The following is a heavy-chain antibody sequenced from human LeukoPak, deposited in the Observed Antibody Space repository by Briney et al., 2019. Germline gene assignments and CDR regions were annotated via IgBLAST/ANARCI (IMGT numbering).Heavy chain of an antibody. J-gene: IGHJ4*02. D-gene: IGHD3-22*01. V-gene: IGHV3-23*01. Sequence: GGSLRLSCAASGFTVSSNYMSWVRQAPGKGQEWVSSISCSGSNTYYADSGKGRFTISRANSKNTLYLQMNSLRAEDTAVYYCAKDSSGYYKPIDSWGQGTLVIVSS. CDR2: ISCSGSNT. CDR3: AKDSSGYYKPIDS. CDR1: GFTVSSNY.